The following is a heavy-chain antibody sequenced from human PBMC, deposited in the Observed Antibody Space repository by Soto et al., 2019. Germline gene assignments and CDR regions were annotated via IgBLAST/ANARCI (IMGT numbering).Heavy chain of an antibody. V-gene: IGHV1-18*03. J-gene: IGHJ4*02. Sequence: QVQLVQSGAEVKKHGASVKVSCKASGYTFTSYGINWVRQAPGQGLEWMVWINPYNGNTNYAQKLQGRVTMTTDTSTNTAYMELRSLRTDDMAVYYCARDWFGIDYWGQGTLVTVSS. CDR2: INPYNGNT. CDR1: GYTFTSYG. CDR3: ARDWFGIDY. D-gene: IGHD3-16*01.